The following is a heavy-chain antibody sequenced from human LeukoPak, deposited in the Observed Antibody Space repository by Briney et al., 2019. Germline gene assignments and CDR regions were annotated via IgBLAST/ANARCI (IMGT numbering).Heavy chain of an antibody. Sequence: GGSLRLSCAASGFTFSSYAMSWVRQAPGKGLEWVSAISGSGGSTYYADSVKGQFTISREDAANSLYLQMRSLGAGDTALYYCTKGFCGSRAACAGGSYYDFWGRGALVTVSS. J-gene: IGHJ2*01. CDR1: GFTFSSYA. D-gene: IGHD2-15*01. CDR2: ISGSGGST. CDR3: TKGFCGSRAACAGGSYYDF. V-gene: IGHV3-23*01.